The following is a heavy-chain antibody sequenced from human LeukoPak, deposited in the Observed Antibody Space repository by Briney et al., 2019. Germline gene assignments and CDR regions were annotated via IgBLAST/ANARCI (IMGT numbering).Heavy chain of an antibody. V-gene: IGHV1-69*05. CDR3: ATWSSRPYSSGWKYYYYYYMDV. CDR2: IIPIFGTA. CDR1: GGTFSSYA. D-gene: IGHD6-19*01. Sequence: SVKVSCKASGGTFSSYAIGWVRQAPGQGLEWMGGIIPIFGTANYAQKFQGRVTITTDESTSTAYMELSSLRSEDTAVYYCATWSSRPYSSGWKYYYYYYMDVWGKGTTVTVSS. J-gene: IGHJ6*03.